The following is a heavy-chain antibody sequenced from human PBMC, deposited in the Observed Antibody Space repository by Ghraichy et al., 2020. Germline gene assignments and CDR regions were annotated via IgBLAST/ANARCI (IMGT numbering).Heavy chain of an antibody. CDR2: IYSGGST. J-gene: IGHJ4*02. CDR3: TRPGN. Sequence: GESLNISCAASGFTVSSNYMSWVRQAPGKGLEWVSIIYSGGSTYYADSVKGRFIISRDNYKKTLYLQMNSLIAEDTAVYYCTRPGNWGQGTLVTVSS. V-gene: IGHV3-53*01. CDR1: GFTVSSNY.